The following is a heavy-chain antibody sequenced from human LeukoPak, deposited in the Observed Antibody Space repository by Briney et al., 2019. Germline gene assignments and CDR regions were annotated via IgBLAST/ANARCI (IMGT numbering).Heavy chain of an antibody. Sequence: INPNSGGTNYAQKFQGRVTMTRVTSISTAYMELSSLRSDDTAVYYCARDLNYYGSGSYLTWWGQGTLVTVSS. J-gene: IGHJ4*02. CDR2: INPNSGGT. D-gene: IGHD3-10*01. CDR3: ARDLNYYGSGSYLTW. V-gene: IGHV1-2*02.